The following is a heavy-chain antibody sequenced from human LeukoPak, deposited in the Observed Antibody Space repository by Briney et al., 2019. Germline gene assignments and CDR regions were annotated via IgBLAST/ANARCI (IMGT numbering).Heavy chain of an antibody. J-gene: IGHJ6*03. D-gene: IGHD6-19*01. Sequence: SQTLSLTCTVSGGSISSGSYYWSWIRQPAGKGLEWIGRIYTSGSTNYNPSLKSRVTISVDTSKNQFSLKLSSVTAADTAVYYCARDLYSSGWYGEKYYYYMDVWGKGDHGHRLL. CDR2: IYTSGST. CDR1: GGSISSGSYY. CDR3: ARDLYSSGWYGEKYYYYMDV. V-gene: IGHV4-61*02.